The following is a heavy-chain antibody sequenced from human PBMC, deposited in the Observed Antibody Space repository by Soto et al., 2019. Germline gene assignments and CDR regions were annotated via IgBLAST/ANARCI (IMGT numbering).Heavy chain of an antibody. D-gene: IGHD3-22*01. J-gene: IGHJ4*02. Sequence: SETLSLTCTVSGDSVSSDNVHWGWIQQPPGKGLEWIGYIYYTGTTNYNPSLKSRVTISLDTSKNQFSLKLSSVTAADTAFYYCARLGGYYQAFDSWGQGTLVTVSS. CDR3: ARLGGYYQAFDS. CDR2: IYYTGTT. V-gene: IGHV4-61*01. CDR1: GDSVSSDNVH.